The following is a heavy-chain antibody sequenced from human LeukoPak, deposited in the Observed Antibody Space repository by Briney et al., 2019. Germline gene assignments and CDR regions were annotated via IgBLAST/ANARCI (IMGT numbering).Heavy chain of an antibody. J-gene: IGHJ6*02. D-gene: IGHD6-13*01. CDR2: ISTYNGNT. V-gene: IGHV1-18*01. Sequence: GASVKVSRKASGYTFTSYGISWVRQAPGQGPEWMGWISTYNGNTNYAQKLQGRVTMTTDTSTSTAYMELRSLRSEDTAVYYCARGQRYSSSWFGMDVWGQGTTVTVSS. CDR3: ARGQRYSSSWFGMDV. CDR1: GYTFTSYG.